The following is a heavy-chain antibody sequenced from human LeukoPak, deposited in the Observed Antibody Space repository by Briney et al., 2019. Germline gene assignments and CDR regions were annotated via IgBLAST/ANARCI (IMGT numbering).Heavy chain of an antibody. CDR2: IHYSGNT. CDR3: ARWYSSGWAFDY. J-gene: IGHJ4*02. D-gene: IGHD6-19*01. V-gene: IGHV4-59*08. Sequence: SEILSLTCTVSGGTISNYYWNWIRQPPGKGLEWVGYIHYSGNTKYNSSLKSRATTSVDTSKSQFSLKLSSVTAADTAVYYCARWYSSGWAFDYWGQGTLVTVSS. CDR1: GGTISNYY.